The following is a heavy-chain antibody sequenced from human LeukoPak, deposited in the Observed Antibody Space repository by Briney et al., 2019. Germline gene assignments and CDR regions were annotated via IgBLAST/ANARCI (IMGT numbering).Heavy chain of an antibody. V-gene: IGHV1-69*04. D-gene: IGHD3-10*01. Sequence: SVKVSCKASGGTFSSYAISWVGQAPGQGLEWVGKIIPILGIANYAQKLQGRVTITADKSTSRAYRALSSVRCEDTAVYYCGTTIFRGVIWYSYNWFDPWGQVTLVTSSS. CDR3: GTTIFRGVIWYSYNWFDP. CDR2: IIPILGIA. J-gene: IGHJ5*02. CDR1: GGTFSSYA.